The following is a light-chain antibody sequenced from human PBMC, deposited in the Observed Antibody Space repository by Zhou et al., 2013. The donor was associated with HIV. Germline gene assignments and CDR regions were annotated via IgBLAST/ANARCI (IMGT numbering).Light chain of an antibody. CDR1: QSVTGS. Sequence: EIVLTQSPGTLSLPPGERAALSCRASQSVTGSRVAWYQQKPGQAPRLLIHSATTRATGIPARFSGSGSGTDFTLTISTLQSEDFAVYYCQHYNNWPPRNTFGQGTKLEIK. CDR2: SAT. J-gene: IGKJ2*01. CDR3: QHYNNWPPRNT. V-gene: IGKV3-15*01.